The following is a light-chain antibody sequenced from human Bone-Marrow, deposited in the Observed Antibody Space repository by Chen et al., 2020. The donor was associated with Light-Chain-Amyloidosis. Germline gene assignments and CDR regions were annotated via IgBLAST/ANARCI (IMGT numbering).Light chain of an antibody. Sequence: SYELTQPPSVSVSPGQTARITCSGDDLPTKYAYWYQQKPGQAPVLVIHRDTERPSGISERFSRSGSGTTATLTISGVQAEDEADYHCQSADSSGTYEVIFGGGTKLTVL. CDR2: RDT. V-gene: IGLV3-25*03. CDR1: DLPTKY. CDR3: QSADSSGTYEVI. J-gene: IGLJ2*01.